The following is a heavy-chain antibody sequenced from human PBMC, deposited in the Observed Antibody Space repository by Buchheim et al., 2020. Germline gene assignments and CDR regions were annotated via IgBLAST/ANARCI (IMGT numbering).Heavy chain of an antibody. CDR3: AKSGALLCYYGMDV. V-gene: IGHV3-66*03. Sequence: EVQLVESGGGLIQPGGSLRLSCAASGFTVSSNYMSWVRQAPGKGLEWVSVIYSCGSTYYADSVKGRFTISRDNAMNSLYLQMNSLRAEDTAVYYCAKSGALLCYYGMDVWGQGST. CDR2: IYSCGST. D-gene: IGHD1-26*01. CDR1: GFTVSSNY. J-gene: IGHJ6*02.